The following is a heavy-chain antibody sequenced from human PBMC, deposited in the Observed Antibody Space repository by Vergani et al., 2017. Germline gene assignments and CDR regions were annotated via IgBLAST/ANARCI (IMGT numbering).Heavy chain of an antibody. D-gene: IGHD6-13*01. J-gene: IGHJ4*02. V-gene: IGHV3-33*01. Sequence: VQLLESGGGLVQPGGSLRLSCAASGFTFSSYGMHWVRQAPGKGLEWVAVIWYDGSNKYYADSVKGRFTISRDNSKNTLYLQMNSLRAEDTAVYYCARDSGSSWYFDYWGQGTLVTVSS. CDR3: ARDSGSSWYFDY. CDR2: IWYDGSNK. CDR1: GFTFSSYG.